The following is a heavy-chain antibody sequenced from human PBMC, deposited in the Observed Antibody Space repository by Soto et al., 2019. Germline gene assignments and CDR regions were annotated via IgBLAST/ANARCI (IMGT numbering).Heavy chain of an antibody. J-gene: IGHJ4*02. Sequence: EVQLLESGGGLVQPGGSLRLSCAASGFTFSSYAMNWVRQAPGKGLEWVSAISGSGGSIYYADSVKGRFTISRDNSKNMLFLQMNSLRAEYTAVYYCSKTTTARIAVAPRGLFDYWGQGTLVTVSS. CDR2: ISGSGGSI. CDR3: SKTTTARIAVAPRGLFDY. CDR1: GFTFSSYA. D-gene: IGHD6-19*01. V-gene: IGHV3-23*01.